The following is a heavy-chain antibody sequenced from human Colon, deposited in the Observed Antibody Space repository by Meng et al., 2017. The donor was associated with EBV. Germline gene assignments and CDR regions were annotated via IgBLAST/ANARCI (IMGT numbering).Heavy chain of an antibody. CDR1: GFTFSNFG. V-gene: IGHV3-23*01. CDR2: ITSSGDAT. CDR3: AKRPAVPASYYFDY. D-gene: IGHD6-19*01. Sequence: EVQVLESGGGLVQPGGSLRLFGAASGFTFSNFGMSWVRQAPGKGLEWVSTITSSGDATYYADSVKGRFTVSRDNSKNTLYLQMNSLRAEDTAVYYCAKRPAVPASYYFDYWGQGTLVTVSS. J-gene: IGHJ4*02.